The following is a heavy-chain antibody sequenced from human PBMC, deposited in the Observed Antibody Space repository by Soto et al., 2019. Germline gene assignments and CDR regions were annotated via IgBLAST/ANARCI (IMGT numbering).Heavy chain of an antibody. J-gene: IGHJ6*02. CDR1: GFTFNNSG. Sequence: PGGSLRLSCAVSGFTFNNSGMHWIRQAPGKGLEWVAVISFDGSETYYADSMKGRFTISRDNSKNMLQLQLNSLRAEDTAIYYCAKDRVPGAYGYYYGMDVWGQGTTVILSS. V-gene: IGHV3-30*18. CDR2: ISFDGSET. D-gene: IGHD6-19*01. CDR3: AKDRVPGAYGYYYGMDV.